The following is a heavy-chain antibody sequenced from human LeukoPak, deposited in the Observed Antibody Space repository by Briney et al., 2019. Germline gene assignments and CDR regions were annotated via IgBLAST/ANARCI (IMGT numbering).Heavy chain of an antibody. V-gene: IGHV4-39*01. D-gene: IGHD3-22*01. CDR3: ARHVIRARPGKYYYDSSGYPARPSGPFDY. CDR2: INHSGST. J-gene: IGHJ4*02. Sequence: PSETLSLTCTVSGGSISSSSYYWGWIRQPPGKGLEWIGEINHSGSTNYNPSLKSRVTISVDTSKNQFSLKLSSVTAADTAVYYCARHVIRARPGKYYYDSSGYPARPSGPFDYWGQGTLVTVSS. CDR1: GGSISSSSYY.